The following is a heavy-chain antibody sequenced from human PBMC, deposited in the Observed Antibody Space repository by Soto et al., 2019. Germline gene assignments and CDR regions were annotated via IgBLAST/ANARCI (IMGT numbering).Heavy chain of an antibody. CDR3: ARDHYYDSSGYYLNNWFDP. Sequence: SVKVSCKASGGTFSSYAISWVRQAPGQGLEWMGGIIPIFGTANYAQKFQGRVTITADESTSTAYMELSSLRSEDTAVYYCARDHYYDSSGYYLNNWFDPWGQGTLVTVSS. J-gene: IGHJ5*02. V-gene: IGHV1-69*13. CDR1: GGTFSSYA. D-gene: IGHD3-22*01. CDR2: IIPIFGTA.